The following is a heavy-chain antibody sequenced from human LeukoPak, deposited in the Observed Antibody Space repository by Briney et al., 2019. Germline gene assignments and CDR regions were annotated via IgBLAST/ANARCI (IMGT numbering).Heavy chain of an antibody. CDR2: IYPGDSDT. D-gene: IGHD3-10*01. CDR1: GYSFTNYW. Sequence: GESLKISCKASGYSFTNYWIGWVRQMPGKGLEWMGIIYPGDSDTRYGSSFQGQVTISADKSITTAYLQWSSLKASDTAMYYCARSGASAFRSIDYWGQGTLVTVSS. V-gene: IGHV5-51*01. J-gene: IGHJ4*02. CDR3: ARSGASAFRSIDY.